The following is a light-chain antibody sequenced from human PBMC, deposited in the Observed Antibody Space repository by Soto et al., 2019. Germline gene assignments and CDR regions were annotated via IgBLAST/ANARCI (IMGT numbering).Light chain of an antibody. CDR1: SSNIGAGYD. V-gene: IGLV1-40*01. CDR3: QSYDSSLSGVV. J-gene: IGLJ2*01. Sequence: QSVLTQAPSVSGAPGQRVTISCTGSSSNIGAGYDVHWYQQFPGTAPKLLIYGNSNRPSGVPDRFSGSKSGTSASLAITGLQAEDEADYYCQSYDSSLSGVVFGGGTKVTVL. CDR2: GNS.